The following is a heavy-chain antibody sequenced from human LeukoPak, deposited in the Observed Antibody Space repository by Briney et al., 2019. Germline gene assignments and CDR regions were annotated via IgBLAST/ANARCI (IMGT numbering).Heavy chain of an antibody. Sequence: GGSLRLSCAASGFTFSSYSMYWVRQAPGKGLEWVSSISSSSSYIYYADSVKGRFTISRDNAKNSLYLQMNSLRAEDTAVYYCARNRIAVAVGAFDIWGQGTMVTVSS. J-gene: IGHJ3*02. CDR2: ISSSSSYI. V-gene: IGHV3-21*01. CDR3: ARNRIAVAVGAFDI. CDR1: GFTFSSYS. D-gene: IGHD6-19*01.